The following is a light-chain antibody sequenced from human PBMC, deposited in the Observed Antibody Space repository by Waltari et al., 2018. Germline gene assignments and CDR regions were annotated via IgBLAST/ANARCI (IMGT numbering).Light chain of an antibody. V-gene: IGKV1-5*03. CDR3: QQYNSYLGT. CDR1: QSISSW. J-gene: IGKJ1*01. CDR2: KAS. Sequence: DIQMTQSPSTLSASVGDRVTITCRASQSISSWLAWYQQKPGKAPKLLIYKASSLESGVPSRFSGSGSGTEFNLTISSLQPDDFATYYCQQYNSYLGTFGQGTKVEIK.